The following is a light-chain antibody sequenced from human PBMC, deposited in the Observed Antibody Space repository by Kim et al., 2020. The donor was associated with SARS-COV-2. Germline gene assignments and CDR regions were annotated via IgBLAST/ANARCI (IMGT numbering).Light chain of an antibody. CDR1: QSVLYNSNNKNY. V-gene: IGKV4-1*01. J-gene: IGKJ4*01. CDR3: QQYYRIPPYT. CDR2: WAS. Sequence: DIVMTQSPDSLAVSLGERATINCKSSQSVLYNSNNKNYLAWYQQKPGQPPKLLIYWASTRESGVPDRFSGSGSGTDFTLTISSLQAEDVAVYYCQQYYRIPPYTFGGGTKVDIK.